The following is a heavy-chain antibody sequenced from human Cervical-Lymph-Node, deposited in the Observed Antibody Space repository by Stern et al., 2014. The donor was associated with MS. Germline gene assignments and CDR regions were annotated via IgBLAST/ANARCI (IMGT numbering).Heavy chain of an antibody. CDR3: ASAYSSSHYYFDY. D-gene: IGHD6-13*01. V-gene: IGHV3-33*01. CDR2: IWYDGSNP. Sequence: MQLVESGGGVVQPGRSLRLSCAASAFSFSRYAMHWVRQAPGKGLEWVALIWYDGSNPYYADSVTGRFTISRDNFKNTLYLQMNSLRAEDTAVYYCASAYSSSHYYFDYWGQGTLVTVSS. CDR1: AFSFSRYA. J-gene: IGHJ4*02.